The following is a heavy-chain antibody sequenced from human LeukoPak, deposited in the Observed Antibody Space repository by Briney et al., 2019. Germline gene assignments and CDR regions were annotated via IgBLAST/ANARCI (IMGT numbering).Heavy chain of an antibody. Sequence: PSETLSLTCTVSGGSISSSSYYWGWIRQPPGKGLEWIGSIYYSGSTYYNPSLKSRVTISVDTSKNQFSLKLSSETAADTAVYYCARHGSGWLNIVAAYFDYWGQGTLVTVSS. V-gene: IGHV4-39*01. CDR2: IYYSGST. CDR1: GGSISSSSYY. D-gene: IGHD6-13*01. CDR3: ARHGSGWLNIVAAYFDY. J-gene: IGHJ4*02.